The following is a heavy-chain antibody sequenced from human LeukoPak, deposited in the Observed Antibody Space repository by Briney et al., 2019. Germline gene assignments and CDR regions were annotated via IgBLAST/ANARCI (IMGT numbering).Heavy chain of an antibody. J-gene: IGHJ4*02. D-gene: IGHD3-9*01. CDR2: INPSGGST. Sequence: ASVKVSCKASGYTFTSYYKHWVRQAPGQGLEWMGKINPSGGSTSYAQKFQGRVTITRDTSTSTVYMELSSLRSEDTAVYYCARRDKYDILTGYYGGPLDYWGQGTLVTVSS. V-gene: IGHV1-46*03. CDR3: ARRDKYDILTGYYGGPLDY. CDR1: GYTFTSYY.